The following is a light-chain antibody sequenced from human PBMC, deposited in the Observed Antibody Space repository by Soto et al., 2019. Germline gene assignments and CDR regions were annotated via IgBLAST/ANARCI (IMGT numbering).Light chain of an antibody. Sequence: QSVLTQPASVSGSPGQSITISCTGTSSDVGSYNLVSWYQQHPGKAPKLMIYEGSKRPSGVSNRFSGSKSGNTASLTISGLQAEDEADYYCCSYAGSRPRRVFGGGTKLTVL. J-gene: IGLJ2*01. CDR3: CSYAGSRPRRV. CDR2: EGS. V-gene: IGLV2-23*01. CDR1: SSDVGSYNL.